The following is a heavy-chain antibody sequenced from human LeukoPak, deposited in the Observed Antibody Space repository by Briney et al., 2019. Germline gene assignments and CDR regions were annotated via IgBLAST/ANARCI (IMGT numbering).Heavy chain of an antibody. J-gene: IGHJ4*02. CDR3: ARGVWRSCSGGSCYGYYFDY. CDR1: GFTVSSNY. V-gene: IGHV3-53*01. Sequence: GGSLRLSCAASGFTVSSNYMSWVRQAPGKGLERVSVIYSGGSTYYADSVKGRFTITRDNSKNTLYLQMNSLRAEDTAVYYCARGVWRSCSGGSCYGYYFDYWGQGTLVTVSS. CDR2: IYSGGST. D-gene: IGHD2-15*01.